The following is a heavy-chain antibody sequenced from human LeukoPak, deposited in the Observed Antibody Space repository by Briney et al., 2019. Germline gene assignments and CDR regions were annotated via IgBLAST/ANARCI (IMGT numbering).Heavy chain of an antibody. Sequence: GGSLRLSCAASGFTFSSCGMHWVRQAPGKGLEWVAFIRYDGSNKLYADSVKGRFTISRDNSKNTLYLHINSLRAEDTAVYYCVKDNPLDYWGQGTLVIVSS. D-gene: IGHD1-14*01. V-gene: IGHV3-30*02. J-gene: IGHJ4*02. CDR2: IRYDGSNK. CDR3: VKDNPLDY. CDR1: GFTFSSCG.